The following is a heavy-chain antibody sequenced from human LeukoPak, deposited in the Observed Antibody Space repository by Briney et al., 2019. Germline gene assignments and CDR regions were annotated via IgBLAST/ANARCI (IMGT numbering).Heavy chain of an antibody. Sequence: SQTLSLTCTGSGGSISSGSYYCSWIRQPAGKGLEWIGRIYTSGSTNYNPSLKSRVTMSVDTSKNQFSLKLTSVTAADTAVYYCARVSPYEGNWFDPWGQGALVTVSS. CDR2: IYTSGST. CDR1: GGSISSGSYY. J-gene: IGHJ5*02. V-gene: IGHV4-61*02. CDR3: ARVSPYEGNWFDP. D-gene: IGHD5-12*01.